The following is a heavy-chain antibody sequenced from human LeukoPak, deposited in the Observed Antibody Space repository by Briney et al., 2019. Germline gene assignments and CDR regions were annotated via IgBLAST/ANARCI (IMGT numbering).Heavy chain of an antibody. CDR3: ASGGLRFFSRFDP. V-gene: IGHV4-59*01. CDR1: GDSISGFH. J-gene: IGHJ5*02. CDR2: IYYSGST. D-gene: IGHD3-3*01. Sequence: SETLSLTCTVSGDSISGFHWSWIRQPPGKGLEWIGYIYYSGSTNYNPSLKSRVTISVDTSKNQFSLKLTSVTAADTAVYYCASGGLRFFSRFDPWGQGTLVTVSS.